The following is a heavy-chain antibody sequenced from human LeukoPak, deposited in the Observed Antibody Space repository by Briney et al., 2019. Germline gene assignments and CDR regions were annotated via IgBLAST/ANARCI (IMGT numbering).Heavy chain of an antibody. Sequence: SETLSLTCTVSGGSISSYYWSWIRQPPGKGLEWIGYIYYSGSTNYNPSLKSRVTISVDTSKNQFSLKLSSVTAADTAVYYCASTYDFWSGSGGDYWGQGTLVTVSS. J-gene: IGHJ4*02. CDR1: GGSISSYY. CDR2: IYYSGST. D-gene: IGHD3-3*01. CDR3: ASTYDFWSGSGGDY. V-gene: IGHV4-59*08.